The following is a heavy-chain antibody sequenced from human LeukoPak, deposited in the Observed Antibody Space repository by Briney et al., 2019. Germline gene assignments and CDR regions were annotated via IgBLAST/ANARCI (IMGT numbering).Heavy chain of an antibody. J-gene: IGHJ5*02. D-gene: IGHD3-22*01. Sequence: GGSLRLSCAASGFTFSTYAMSWVPQAPGKGLEWVSGISGSGGSTYYADSVKGRFTISRDNSKNTLYLQMNSLRVEDTAVYYCANGGLWLPTRTAWGQGTLVTVSS. CDR3: ANGGLWLPTRTA. CDR1: GFTFSTYA. CDR2: ISGSGGST. V-gene: IGHV3-23*01.